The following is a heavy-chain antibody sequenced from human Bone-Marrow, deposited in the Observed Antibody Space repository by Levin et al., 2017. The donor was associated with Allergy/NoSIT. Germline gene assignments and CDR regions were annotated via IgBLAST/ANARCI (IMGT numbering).Heavy chain of an antibody. V-gene: IGHV3-30*18. Sequence: PGGSLRLSCAASGFTFSSYGMHWVRQAPGKGLEWVAVISYDGSNKYYADSVKGRFTISRDNSKNTLYLQMNSLRAEDTAVYYCAKVDSNEQLVLGGGDYWGQGTLVTVSS. CDR3: AKVDSNEQLVLGGGDY. CDR2: ISYDGSNK. J-gene: IGHJ4*02. D-gene: IGHD6-13*01. CDR1: GFTFSSYG.